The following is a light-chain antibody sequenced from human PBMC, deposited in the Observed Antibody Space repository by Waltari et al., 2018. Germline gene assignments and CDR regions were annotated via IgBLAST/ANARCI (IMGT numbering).Light chain of an antibody. V-gene: IGLV2-14*01. Sequence: QSALTQPASVSGSPAQSITISCTGTSSDIGGYNSVSGYQQHPGKAPKLMIDDVNKRPSGVSNRFSGSKSGNTASLTISGLQAEDEADYYCSSYASSITPNWVFGGGTKLTVL. J-gene: IGLJ3*02. CDR3: SSYASSITPNWV. CDR1: SSDIGGYNS. CDR2: DVN.